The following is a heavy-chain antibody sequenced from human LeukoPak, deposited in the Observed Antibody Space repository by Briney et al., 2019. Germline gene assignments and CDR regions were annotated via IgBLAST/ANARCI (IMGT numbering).Heavy chain of an antibody. J-gene: IGHJ4*02. V-gene: IGHV1-24*01. CDR3: ATFRFGELPYASFYY. Sequence: ASVTVSFKVSGYTLTELSIHWVRQAPGKGREWMGGFDPEDGETIYAQRFQGRVTMTEDTSTDTAYMELSSLRSEGTAVYYCATFRFGELPYASFYYWGQGNLVTVSS. D-gene: IGHD3-10*01. CDR2: FDPEDGET. CDR1: GYTLTELS.